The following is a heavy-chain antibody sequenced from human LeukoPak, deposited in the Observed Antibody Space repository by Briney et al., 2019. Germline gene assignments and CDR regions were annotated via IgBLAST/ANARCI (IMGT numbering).Heavy chain of an antibody. V-gene: IGHV1-46*01. CDR2: ITPSGGRT. D-gene: IGHD4-17*01. CDR3: ARRVLDYGDDHFDY. Sequence: ASVKVSCKASGYTFTSYYFHWVRQAPGQGLEWMGIITPSGGRTKYAQKFQGRVTMTRDMSTSTVYMELSSLRSDDTALYYCARRVLDYGDDHFDYWGQGTLVTVSS. J-gene: IGHJ4*02. CDR1: GYTFTSYY.